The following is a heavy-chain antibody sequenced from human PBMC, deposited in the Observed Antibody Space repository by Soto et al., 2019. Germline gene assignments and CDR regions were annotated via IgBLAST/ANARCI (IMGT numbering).Heavy chain of an antibody. CDR2: IKPGTSDI. V-gene: IGHV5-51*01. D-gene: IGHD3-3*02. J-gene: IGHJ5*01. CDR3: ARQLSHICDS. Sequence: GESLKISCKGVGYKFGSAWIGWVRQMPGKGLEWMGIIKPGTSDIRYSPSCRGHVTISADEAVSTAYLQWSSLKASDTAMYYCARQLSHICDSWGHGTPVPVSP. CDR1: GYKFGSAW.